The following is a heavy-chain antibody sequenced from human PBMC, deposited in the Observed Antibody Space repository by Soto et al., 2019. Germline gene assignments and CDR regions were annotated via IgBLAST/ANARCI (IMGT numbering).Heavy chain of an antibody. D-gene: IGHD2-15*01. CDR2: ISSSSNIK. Sequence: GGSLRLSCAASGFTFSDYYMTWIRQAPGKGLEWVSYISSSSNIKYYADSVKGRFTISRDNAKNSLYLQVNSLRAEDTAVYYCARDFVAAGHTTNAFDIWGQGTMVTVSS. V-gene: IGHV3-11*01. CDR1: GFTFSDYY. J-gene: IGHJ3*02. CDR3: ARDFVAAGHTTNAFDI.